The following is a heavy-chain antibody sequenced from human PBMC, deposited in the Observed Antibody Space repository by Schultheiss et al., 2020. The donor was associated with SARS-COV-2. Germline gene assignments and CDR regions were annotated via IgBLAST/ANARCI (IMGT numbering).Heavy chain of an antibody. V-gene: IGHV3-30*18. CDR3: AKRGYSYGYAYYFDY. CDR2: ISTDGRKT. D-gene: IGHD5-18*01. J-gene: IGHJ4*02. CDR1: GFTFSDYV. Sequence: GGSLRLSCVASGFTFSDYVMHWVRQAPGKGLEWVAVISTDGRKTHYVDSVKGRFTISRDNSKSTQYLQMDSLRAEDTAVYYCAKRGYSYGYAYYFDYWGQGTLVTVSS.